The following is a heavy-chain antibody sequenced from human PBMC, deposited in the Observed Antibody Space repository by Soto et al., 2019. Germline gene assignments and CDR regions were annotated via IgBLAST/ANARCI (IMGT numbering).Heavy chain of an antibody. V-gene: IGHV1-3*01. CDR2: INAGNGNT. Sequence: ASVKVSCKASGYTFTSYAMHWVRQAPGQRLELMGWINAGNGNTKYSQKFQGRVTITRDTSASTAYMELSSLRSEDTAVYYCARKGGYSGYDAFDIWGQGTMVTVSS. CDR1: GYTFTSYA. J-gene: IGHJ3*02. D-gene: IGHD5-12*01. CDR3: ARKGGYSGYDAFDI.